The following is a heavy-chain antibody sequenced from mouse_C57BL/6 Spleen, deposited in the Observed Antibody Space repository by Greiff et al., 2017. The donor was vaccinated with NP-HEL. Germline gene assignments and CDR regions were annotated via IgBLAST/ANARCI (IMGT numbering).Heavy chain of an antibody. CDR1: GFNIKDDY. V-gene: IGHV14-4*01. CDR3: TQIYYDPAWFAY. D-gene: IGHD2-4*01. CDR2: IDPENGDT. Sequence: VQLQQSGAELVRPGASVKLSCTASGFNIKDDYMHWVKQRPEQGLEWIGWIDPENGDTEYASKFQGKATITADTSSNTAYLQLSSLTSEDTAVYYCTQIYYDPAWFAYWGQGTLVTVSA. J-gene: IGHJ3*01.